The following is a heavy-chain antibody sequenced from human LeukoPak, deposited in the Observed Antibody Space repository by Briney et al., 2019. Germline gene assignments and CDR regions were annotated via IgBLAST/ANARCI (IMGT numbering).Heavy chain of an antibody. D-gene: IGHD3-3*01. CDR2: ISSSGSTI. J-gene: IGHJ4*02. CDR1: GFTFSDYY. V-gene: IGHV3-11*04. Sequence: GGSLRLSCAASGFTFSDYYMSWIRQAPGKGLEWVSYISSSGSTIYYADSVKGRFTISRDNAKNSLYLQMNSLRAEDTAVYYCAGDREVTIFGVVTVPGYWGQGTLVTVSS. CDR3: AGDREVTIFGVVTVPGY.